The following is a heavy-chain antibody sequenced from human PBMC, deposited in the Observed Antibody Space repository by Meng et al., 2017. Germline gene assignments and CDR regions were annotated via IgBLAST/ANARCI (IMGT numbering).Heavy chain of an antibody. D-gene: IGHD2/OR15-2a*01. J-gene: IGHJ4*02. CDR2: TYYRSIWYT. CDR1: GETVSNDSAT. CDR3: AREAHLAGFPY. V-gene: IGHV6-1*01. Sequence: QVLLHQSGPGLVRPSQTLPLTLDGAGETVSNDSATWNWVRQSPSRGLEWMGRTYYRSIWYTDYAVSLRGRIAVSPDISKNQIYLQLNSVTPEDTAVYFCAREAHLAGFPYWGQGTLVTVSS.